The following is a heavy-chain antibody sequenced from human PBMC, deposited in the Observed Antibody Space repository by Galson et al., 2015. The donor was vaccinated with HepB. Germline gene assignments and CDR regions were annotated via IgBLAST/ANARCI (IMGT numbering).Heavy chain of an antibody. CDR3: TTFDY. CDR2: ISYDGSNK. Sequence: SLRLSCAASGFTFSSYAMHWVRQAPGKGLEWVAVISYDGSNKYYADSVKGRFTISRDNSKNTLYLQMNSLRAEDTAVYYCTTFDYWGQGTLVTVSS. CDR1: GFTFSSYA. J-gene: IGHJ4*02. V-gene: IGHV3-30-3*01.